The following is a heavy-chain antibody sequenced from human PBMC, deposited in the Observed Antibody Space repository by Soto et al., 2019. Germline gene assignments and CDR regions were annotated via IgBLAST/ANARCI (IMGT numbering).Heavy chain of an antibody. J-gene: IGHJ3*02. CDR3: ARDRVAGIWGDAFDI. CDR1: GYTLTNHG. D-gene: IGHD3-16*01. Sequence: ASVKVSCKTSGYTLTNHGINWVRQAPGQGLEWMGWINPYNANTNYAQKLQGRVTMTTDTSTSTAYMDLRSLTSDDTAVYYCARDRVAGIWGDAFDIWGQGTMVTVSS. V-gene: IGHV1-18*04. CDR2: INPYNANT.